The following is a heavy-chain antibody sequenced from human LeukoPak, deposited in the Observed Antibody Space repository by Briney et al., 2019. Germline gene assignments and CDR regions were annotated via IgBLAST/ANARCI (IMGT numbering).Heavy chain of an antibody. Sequence: SETLSLTCAVSGGSIATTNWWTWVLQPPGKGLEWIGEWRRSGSTNYIPSLKSRVTISVDESNNQFSLKLSSMTAADTAVYYCVTGDSGDNFWGQGTLVTV. CDR2: WRRSGST. CDR3: VTGDSGDNF. CDR1: GGSIATTNW. V-gene: IGHV4-4*02. D-gene: IGHD6-19*01. J-gene: IGHJ4*02.